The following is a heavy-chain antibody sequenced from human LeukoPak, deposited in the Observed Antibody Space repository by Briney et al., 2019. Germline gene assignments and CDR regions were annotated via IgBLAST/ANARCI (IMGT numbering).Heavy chain of an antibody. Sequence: GGSLRLSCAASGFTFDDYAMHWVRHAPGKGLEWVSGISWNSGSIGYADSVKGRFTISRDNAKNSLYLQMNSLRAEDTALYYCAGQVVVVAATDWFDPWGQGTLVTVSS. CDR1: GFTFDDYA. V-gene: IGHV3-9*01. CDR2: ISWNSGSI. CDR3: AGQVVVVAATDWFDP. D-gene: IGHD2-15*01. J-gene: IGHJ5*02.